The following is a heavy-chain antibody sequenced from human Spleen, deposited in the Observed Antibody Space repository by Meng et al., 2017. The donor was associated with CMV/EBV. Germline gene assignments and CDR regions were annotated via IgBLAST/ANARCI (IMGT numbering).Heavy chain of an antibody. CDR3: AGVKPAAKGYWYFDL. Sequence: ESLKISCTVSGGSISSGDYYWSWIRQPPGKGLEWIGYIYYSGSTNYNPSLESRVTISVDTSKKQFSLNLSSVTAADTAVYYCAGVKPAAKGYWYFDLWGRGTLVTVSS. CDR1: GGSISSGDYY. D-gene: IGHD2-2*01. V-gene: IGHV4-61*08. J-gene: IGHJ2*01. CDR2: IYYSGST.